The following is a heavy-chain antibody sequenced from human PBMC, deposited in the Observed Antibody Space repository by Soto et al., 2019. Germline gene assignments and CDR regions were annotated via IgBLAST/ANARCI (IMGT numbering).Heavy chain of an antibody. CDR3: AIRWGDSFDSSPTTFISFLS. CDR2: IYPGDSDT. V-gene: IGHV5-51*01. CDR1: GYSSAIYL. D-gene: IGHD3-22*01. J-gene: IGHJ3*01. Sequence: ASLKISCKRSGYSSAIYLIGRVRQMPGKGLEWMGIIYPGDSDTRYSPSFQGQVTISADKSINTAYLHWSSLKASDTAMHFCAIRWGDSFDSSPTTFISFLSWGHATLVSV.